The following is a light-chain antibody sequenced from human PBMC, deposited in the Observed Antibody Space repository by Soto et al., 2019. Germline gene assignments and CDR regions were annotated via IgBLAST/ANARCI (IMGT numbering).Light chain of an antibody. J-gene: IGKJ4*01. CDR2: GAS. Sequence: EIVLTQSPGTLSLSPGERATLSCRASQSVSKNFLAWYQQKPGQAPRLLISGASNRATGIPDRFSGSGSGTDFSLTIDRLEPEDLAVYFFQQYGSSPPPFGGGTKVAIK. CDR3: QQYGSSPPP. V-gene: IGKV3-20*01. CDR1: QSVSKNF.